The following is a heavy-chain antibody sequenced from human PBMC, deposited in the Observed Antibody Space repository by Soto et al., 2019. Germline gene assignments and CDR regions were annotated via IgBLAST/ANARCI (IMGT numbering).Heavy chain of an antibody. J-gene: IGHJ4*02. CDR2: IFYSGST. CDR3: ARGMSGDLTWALY. Sequence: QVQLQESGPGLVKPSETLSLTCTVSGGSVSSGSYYWNWIRQPPGKGLEWIGYIFYSGSTTYNPSLTSRVTISVDTPKNQFSLKLSSVTAADTAVYYCARGMSGDLTWALYWGQGTLVTVSS. D-gene: IGHD3-3*01. CDR1: GGSVSSGSYY. V-gene: IGHV4-61*01.